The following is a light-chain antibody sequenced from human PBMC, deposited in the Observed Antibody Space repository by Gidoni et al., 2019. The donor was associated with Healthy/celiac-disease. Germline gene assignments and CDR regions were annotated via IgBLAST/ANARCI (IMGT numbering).Light chain of an antibody. V-gene: IGKV1-39*01. CDR2: AAS. CDR3: QQSYSTPRT. CDR1: QSISSY. J-gene: IGKJ2*02. Sequence: DIQMTQSPSSLSASVGDRVTITCRASQSISSYLNWYQQKPGKAPKLLIYAASSLQSGVTSRFSGSGSGTDVTLTISSLQPEDFATYYCQQSYSTPRTFGQGTKLEIK.